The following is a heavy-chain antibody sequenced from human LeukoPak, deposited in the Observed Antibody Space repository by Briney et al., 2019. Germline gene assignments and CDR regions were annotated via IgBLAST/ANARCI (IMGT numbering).Heavy chain of an antibody. CDR3: AKDRNLYYYDSSGYAGS. D-gene: IGHD3-22*01. CDR1: GFTFSSYG. Sequence: GGSLRLSCVASGFTFSSYGMSWVRQAPGRGLEWVSSTSGSGSSTYHADSGKGRFTISRDHDKNTLYLQMHSLRAEDTAVYYCAKDRNLYYYDSSGYAGSWGQGILVTVSS. V-gene: IGHV3-23*01. J-gene: IGHJ5*02. CDR2: TSGSGSST.